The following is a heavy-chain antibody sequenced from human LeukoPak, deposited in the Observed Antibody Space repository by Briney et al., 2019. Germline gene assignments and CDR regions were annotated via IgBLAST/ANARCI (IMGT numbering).Heavy chain of an antibody. V-gene: IGHV4-39*01. Sequence: SETVSLTCTVSGGSISSSSYYWGWIRQPPGKGLEWIGSIYYSGSTYYNPSLKSRVTISVDTSKNQFSLKLSSVTAADTAVYYCASELRDYYDSSGYYQTWGQGTLVTVSS. D-gene: IGHD3-22*01. J-gene: IGHJ4*02. CDR3: ASELRDYYDSSGYYQT. CDR1: GGSISSSSYY. CDR2: IYYSGST.